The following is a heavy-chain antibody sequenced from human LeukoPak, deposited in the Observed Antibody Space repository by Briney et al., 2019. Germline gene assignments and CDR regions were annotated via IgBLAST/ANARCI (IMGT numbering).Heavy chain of an antibody. Sequence: PSETLSLTCIVSGGSISSDYWSWIRQPPGKGLEWIGYIYYSGSTNYNPSLKSRATISVDTSKKQFSLKLSSVTAADTAVYYCARRSMVRTVGYYYGMDVWGQGTTVTVSS. J-gene: IGHJ6*02. CDR1: GGSISSDY. CDR2: IYYSGST. V-gene: IGHV4-59*08. D-gene: IGHD4/OR15-4a*01. CDR3: ARRSMVRTVGYYYGMDV.